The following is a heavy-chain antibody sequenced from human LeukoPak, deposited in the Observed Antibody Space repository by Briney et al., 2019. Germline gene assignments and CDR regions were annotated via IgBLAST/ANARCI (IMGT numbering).Heavy chain of an antibody. CDR3: ARDEALAYCGGDCQTVGYYGMDV. J-gene: IGHJ6*04. CDR2: ISYDGSNK. Sequence: GGSLRLSCAASEFTFSSYAMHWVRQAPGKGLEWVAVISYDGSNKYYADSVKGRFTISRDNSKNTLYLQMNSLRAEDTAVYYCARDEALAYCGGDCQTVGYYGMDVWGKGTTVTVSS. CDR1: EFTFSSYA. D-gene: IGHD2-21*02. V-gene: IGHV3-30*04.